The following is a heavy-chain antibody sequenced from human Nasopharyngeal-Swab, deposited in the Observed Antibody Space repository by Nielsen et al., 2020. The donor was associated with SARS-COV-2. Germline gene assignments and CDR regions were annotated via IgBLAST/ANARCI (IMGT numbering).Heavy chain of an antibody. CDR2: INTGNGNT. V-gene: IGHV1-3*04. Sequence: ASVKVSCKASGYTFTNYGIHWVRQAPGQRLEWMGWINTGNGNTKYSHKFQGRVTITRDTSASTAYMELSSLRSEDTAVYYCARGGEAITFGGVIVYYFDYWGQGTLVTVSS. CDR3: ARGGEAITFGGVIVYYFDY. J-gene: IGHJ4*02. D-gene: IGHD3-16*02. CDR1: GYTFTNYG.